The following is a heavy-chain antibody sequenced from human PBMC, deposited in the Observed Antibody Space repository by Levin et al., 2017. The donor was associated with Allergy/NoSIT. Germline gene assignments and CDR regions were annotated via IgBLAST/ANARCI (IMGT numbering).Heavy chain of an antibody. Sequence: GGSLRLSCVGSGITFSSHWMSWVRQAPGKGLEWVANIKQDGSGKYYVDSVKGRFTISRDNAKNSLYLQMNSLRPEDTAVYYCARDSLGGNSCDYWGQGTLVTVSS. CDR2: IKQDGSGK. V-gene: IGHV3-7*01. J-gene: IGHJ4*02. D-gene: IGHD1-7*01. CDR1: GITFSSHW. CDR3: ARDSLGGNSCDY.